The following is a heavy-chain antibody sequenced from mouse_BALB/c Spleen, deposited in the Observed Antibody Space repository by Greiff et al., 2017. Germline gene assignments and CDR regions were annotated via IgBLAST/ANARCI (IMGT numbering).Heavy chain of an antibody. CDR3: ARRNGNLYYFDY. V-gene: IGHV5-9-3*01. CDR2: ISSGGSYT. CDR1: GFTFSSYA. Sequence: EVKLMESGGGLVKPGGSLKLSCAASGFTFSSYAMSWVRQTPEKRLEWVATISSGGSYTYYPDSVKGRFTSSRDNAKNTLYLQMSSLRSEDTAMYYCARRNGNLYYFDYWGQGTTLTVSS. J-gene: IGHJ2*01. D-gene: IGHD2-1*01.